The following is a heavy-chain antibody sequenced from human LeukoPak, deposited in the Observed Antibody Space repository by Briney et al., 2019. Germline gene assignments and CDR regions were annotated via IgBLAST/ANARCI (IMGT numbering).Heavy chain of an antibody. Sequence: SETLSLTCTVSGGSISSSSYYWGWLRQPPGKGLEWSGSIYYSGSTYDNPSLKRRATISDDSPKNQCSLKLSSVAAADTAVYYCARHARATYYYDSSGYYFSHWGQGTLVTVSS. CDR3: ARHARATYYYDSSGYYFSH. J-gene: IGHJ4*02. D-gene: IGHD3-22*01. CDR2: IYYSGST. V-gene: IGHV4-39*01. CDR1: GGSISSSSYY.